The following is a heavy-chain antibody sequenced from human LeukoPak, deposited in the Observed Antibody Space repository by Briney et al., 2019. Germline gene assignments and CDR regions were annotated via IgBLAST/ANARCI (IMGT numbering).Heavy chain of an antibody. Sequence: GGSLRLSCAASGFTFSSYAMHWVRQAPGKGLEYVSAISSNGGSTYYANSVKGRFTISRDNSKNTLYLQMGSLRAEDMAVYYCAGSYSSGWRYFDYWGQGTLVTVSS. CDR1: GFTFSSYA. J-gene: IGHJ4*02. CDR2: ISSNGGST. D-gene: IGHD6-19*01. V-gene: IGHV3-64*01. CDR3: AGSYSSGWRYFDY.